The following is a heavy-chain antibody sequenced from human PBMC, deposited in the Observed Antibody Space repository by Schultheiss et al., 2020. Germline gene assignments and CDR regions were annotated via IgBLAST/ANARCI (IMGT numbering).Heavy chain of an antibody. J-gene: IGHJ3*02. CDR2: IWYDGSNK. D-gene: IGHD6-25*01. CDR3: AKRKQRAFDI. Sequence: GGSLRLSCAASGFTFSSYAMSWVRQAPGKGLEWVAVIWYDGSNKYYADSVEGRFTISRDNAKKSLYLQMNSLRAEDTALYYCAKRKQRAFDIWGQGTMVTVAS. CDR1: GFTFSSYA. V-gene: IGHV3-33*03.